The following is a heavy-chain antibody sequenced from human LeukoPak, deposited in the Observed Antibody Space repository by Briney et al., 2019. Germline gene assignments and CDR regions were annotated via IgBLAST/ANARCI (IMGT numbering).Heavy chain of an antibody. CDR3: ATVAAADWYFDY. V-gene: IGHV4-34*01. CDR1: GGSFSGYY. D-gene: IGHD6-13*01. J-gene: IGHJ4*02. Sequence: PSETLSLTCTVSGGSFSGYYWSWIRQPPGKGLEWIGEINHSGSTNYNPSLKSRVTISVDTSKNQFSLKLSSVTAADTAVYYCATVAAADWYFDYWGQGTLVTVSS. CDR2: INHSGST.